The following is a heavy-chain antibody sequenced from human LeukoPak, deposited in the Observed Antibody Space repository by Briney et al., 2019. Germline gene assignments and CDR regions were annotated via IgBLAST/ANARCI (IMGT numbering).Heavy chain of an antibody. CDR1: GGSISSYY. V-gene: IGHV4-4*07. D-gene: IGHD3-3*01. Sequence: SETLSLTCTVSGGSISSYYWSWIRQPAGNGLEWIGRIYTSGSTNYNPSLKSRVTISVDTSKNQFSLKLSSVTAADTAVYYCARSGGAIFGVVTNFDPWGQGTLVTVSS. J-gene: IGHJ5*02. CDR3: ARSGGAIFGVVTNFDP. CDR2: IYTSGST.